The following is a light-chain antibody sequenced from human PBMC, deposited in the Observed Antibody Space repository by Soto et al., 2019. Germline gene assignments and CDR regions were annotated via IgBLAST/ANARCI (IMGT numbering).Light chain of an antibody. CDR3: QQYVTLPRT. CDR1: QTITNNY. CDR2: GAS. J-gene: IGKJ4*01. Sequence: PGERATLSCRASQTITNNYLAWYQQTPGQAPRLLIYGASSRAPGIPDRISGSGSGTDFTLTISRLEPEDFAVYYCQQYVTLPRTFGGGTKVDIK. V-gene: IGKV3-20*01.